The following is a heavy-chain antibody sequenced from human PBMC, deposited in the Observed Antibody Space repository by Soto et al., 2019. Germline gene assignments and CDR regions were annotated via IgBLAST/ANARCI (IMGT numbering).Heavy chain of an antibody. J-gene: IGHJ4*02. CDR2: IDWDDDK. Sequence: SGPTLVNPTQTLTLTCTFSGFSLSTSGMCVSWIRQPPGKALEWLARIDWDDDKYYSTSLKTRLTISKDTSKNQVVLTMTNMNTVDTATYYCARITIAVVGLDYGGQETLVTVSS. CDR3: ARITIAVVGLDY. D-gene: IGHD6-19*01. CDR1: GFSLSTSGMC. V-gene: IGHV2-70*11.